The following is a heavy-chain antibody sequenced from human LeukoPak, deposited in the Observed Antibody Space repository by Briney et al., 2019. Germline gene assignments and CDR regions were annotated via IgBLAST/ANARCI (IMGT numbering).Heavy chain of an antibody. J-gene: IGHJ5*02. CDR1: GFTFSSYA. V-gene: IGHV3-30-3*01. CDR3: ARVWKNYGFSTSAGGGFDP. CDR2: ISYDGSNK. D-gene: IGHD3-16*01. Sequence: GGSLRLSCAASGFTFSSYAMHWVRQAPGKGLEWVAVISYDGSNKYYADSVKGRFTISRDNSKNTLYLQMNSLRSDDTAVYYCARVWKNYGFSTSAGGGFDPWGQGTLVTVSS.